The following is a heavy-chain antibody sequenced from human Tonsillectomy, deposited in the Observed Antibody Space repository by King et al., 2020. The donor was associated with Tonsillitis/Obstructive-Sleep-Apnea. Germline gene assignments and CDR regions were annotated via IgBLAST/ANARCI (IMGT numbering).Heavy chain of an antibody. CDR3: ARPVYCSSISCYTGWAY. J-gene: IGHJ4*02. D-gene: IGHD2-2*02. Sequence: VQLVESGSELKKRGASVKVSCKASGYTFTSYAMNWVRPAPGQGLEWMGWINTNTGNPTYAQGFTGRFVFSLDTSVSTAYLQISSLKAEDTGVYYCARPVYCSSISCYTGWAYWGQGTLVTVPS. CDR1: GYTFTSYA. V-gene: IGHV7-4-1*02. CDR2: INTNTGNP.